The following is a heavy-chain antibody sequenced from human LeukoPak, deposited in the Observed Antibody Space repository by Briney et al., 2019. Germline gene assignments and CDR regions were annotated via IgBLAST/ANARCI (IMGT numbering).Heavy chain of an antibody. Sequence: EASVKVSCKASGGTFSSYAISWVRQAPGQGLEWMGGIIPIFGTANYAQKFQGRVTITTDESTSTAYMELSSLRSEDTAVYYCASDYGDYAENAFDIWGQGIMVTVSS. J-gene: IGHJ3*02. CDR1: GGTFSSYA. CDR3: ASDYGDYAENAFDI. D-gene: IGHD4-17*01. V-gene: IGHV1-69*05. CDR2: IIPIFGTA.